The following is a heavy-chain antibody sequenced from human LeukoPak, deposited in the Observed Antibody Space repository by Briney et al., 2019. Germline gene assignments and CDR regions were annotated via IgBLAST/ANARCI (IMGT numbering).Heavy chain of an antibody. CDR1: GFTFSNYG. CDR3: AKRGKTGTTPFDY. Sequence: GGSLRLSCAASGFTFSNYGMYWVRQAPGKGLEWVSGLSGSGDITYYTDSVKGRFTISRDNSKNTLYLQMDSLRAEDTAVYYCAKRGKTGTTPFDYWGQGTLVTASS. CDR2: LSGSGDIT. J-gene: IGHJ4*02. V-gene: IGHV3-23*01. D-gene: IGHD1-7*01.